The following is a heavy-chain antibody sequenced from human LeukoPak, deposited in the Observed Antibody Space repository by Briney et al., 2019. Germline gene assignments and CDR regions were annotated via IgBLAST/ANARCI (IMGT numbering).Heavy chain of an antibody. Sequence: SETLSLTCTVSGGSISSSSYYWGWIRQPPGKGLEWIGSIYYSGSTYYNPSLKSRVTISVDTSKNQFSLKLSSVTAADTAVYYCAREGAGGSLDYWGQGTLVTVSS. CDR1: GGSISSSSYY. CDR3: AREGAGGSLDY. V-gene: IGHV4-39*07. CDR2: IYYSGST. J-gene: IGHJ4*02. D-gene: IGHD1-26*01.